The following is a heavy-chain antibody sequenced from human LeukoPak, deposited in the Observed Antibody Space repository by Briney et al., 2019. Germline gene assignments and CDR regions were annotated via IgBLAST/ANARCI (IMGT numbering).Heavy chain of an antibody. CDR3: AREPSYGSGFDI. J-gene: IGHJ3*02. V-gene: IGHV1-46*01. Sequence: GASVKVSCKASGYTFTNYYMHWVRQAPGQGLEWMGIINPSGGRTTYAQKFQDRVTMTRDTSTSTVYMELSSLRSEDTAVYYCAREPSYGSGFDIWGQGTMVTASS. CDR2: INPSGGRT. D-gene: IGHD3-10*01. CDR1: GYTFTNYY.